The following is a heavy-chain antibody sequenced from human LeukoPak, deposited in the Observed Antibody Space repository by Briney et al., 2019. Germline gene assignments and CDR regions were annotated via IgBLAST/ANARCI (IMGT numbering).Heavy chain of an antibody. D-gene: IGHD6-19*01. CDR1: GFTFSSYG. CDR3: AKDLSSGWYDY. CDR2: ISYDGGNK. Sequence: PGGSLRLSCAASGFTFSSYGMHWVRQAPGKGLEWVAVISYDGGNKYYADSVKGRFTISRDNSKNTLYLQMNSLRAEDTAVYYCAKDLSSGWYDYWGQGTLVTVSS. V-gene: IGHV3-30*18. J-gene: IGHJ4*02.